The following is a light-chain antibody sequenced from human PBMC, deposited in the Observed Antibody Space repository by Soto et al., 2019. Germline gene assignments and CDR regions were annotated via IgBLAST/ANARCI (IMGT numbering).Light chain of an antibody. J-gene: IGLJ3*02. V-gene: IGLV2-14*03. Sequence: QSVLTQPASVSGSPGQSITISCTGTSSDVGAYNLVSWYQQHPGRAPKLFIFDVSDRPSGVSNRFSGSKSGNTASLTISGXQAEDEAFYYCSSYTNTSTLVFGGGTKLTVL. CDR2: DVS. CDR3: SSYTNTSTLV. CDR1: SSDVGAYNL.